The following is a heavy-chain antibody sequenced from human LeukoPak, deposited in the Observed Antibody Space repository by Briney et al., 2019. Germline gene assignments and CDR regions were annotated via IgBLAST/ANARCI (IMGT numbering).Heavy chain of an antibody. J-gene: IGHJ4*02. V-gene: IGHV3-23*01. D-gene: IGHD2-8*01. CDR3: AKDRSCTNNICHGDFDY. CDR1: GFTFSYYA. Sequence: QPGGSLGLSCAASGFTFSYYAMSWVRQAPGKGLEWVSGISGSGGDTYYADSVKGRFTISRDNSKNTLYLQMNSLRAEDTAVYYCAKDRSCTNNICHGDFDYWGQGTLVTVSS. CDR2: ISGSGGDT.